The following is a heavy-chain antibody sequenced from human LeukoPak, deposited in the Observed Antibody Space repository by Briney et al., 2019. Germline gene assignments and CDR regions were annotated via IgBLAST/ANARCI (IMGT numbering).Heavy chain of an antibody. CDR2: ISYDGSNK. D-gene: IGHD2-2*01. J-gene: IGHJ4*02. CDR3: ARGSFYCSSTSCLYYFDY. CDR1: GFTFSSYV. Sequence: GGSLRLSCAASGFTFSSYVMHWVRQAPGKGLEWVAVISYDGSNKYYADSVKGRFTISRDNSKNTLYLQMNSLRAEDTAVYYCARGSFYCSSTSCLYYFDYWGQGTLVTVSS. V-gene: IGHV3-30*04.